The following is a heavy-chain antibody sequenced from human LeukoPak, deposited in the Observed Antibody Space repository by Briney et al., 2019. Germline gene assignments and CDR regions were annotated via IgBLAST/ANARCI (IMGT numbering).Heavy chain of an antibody. V-gene: IGHV5-51*01. J-gene: IGHJ3*02. CDR3: ARQLDYGGFGAFGI. CDR1: GYSFTSYW. D-gene: IGHD4-23*01. CDR2: VYPGDSDA. Sequence: GESLKISCKGSGYSFTSYWIDWVRQMPGKGLEWMGNVYPGDSDARYSPSFQGQVTISADKSITTTYLQWNSLKASDTAIYYCARQLDYGGFGAFGIWGQGTMVTVSS.